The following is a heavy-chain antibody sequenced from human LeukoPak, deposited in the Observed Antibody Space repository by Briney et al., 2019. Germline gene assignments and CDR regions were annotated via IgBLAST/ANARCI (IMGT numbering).Heavy chain of an antibody. CDR3: AGFDYYGSESYYNHFDS. V-gene: IGHV3-48*04. Sequence: PGGSLRLSCAASAFSFSNYNMNWVRQAPGKGLEWVSFISYSGNSVYYADSVKGRFTISRDNAKNSLYLQMNSLRAEDTAVYYCAGFDYYGSESYYNHFDSWGQGTLVTVSS. CDR2: ISYSGNSV. D-gene: IGHD3-10*01. CDR1: AFSFSNYN. J-gene: IGHJ4*02.